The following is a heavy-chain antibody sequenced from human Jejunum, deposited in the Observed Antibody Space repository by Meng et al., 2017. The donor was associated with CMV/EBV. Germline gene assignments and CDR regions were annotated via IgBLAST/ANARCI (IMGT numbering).Heavy chain of an antibody. CDR1: GFTFSSYS. V-gene: IGHV3-21*01. Sequence: SGFTFSSYSMNWVRQAPGKGLEWVSSISSSSSYIYYADSVKGRFTISRDNAKNSLYPQMNSLRAEDTAVYYCAILGGGYSGSHMDVWGQGTTVTVSS. CDR2: ISSSSSYI. D-gene: IGHD3-22*01. CDR3: AILGGGYSGSHMDV. J-gene: IGHJ6*02.